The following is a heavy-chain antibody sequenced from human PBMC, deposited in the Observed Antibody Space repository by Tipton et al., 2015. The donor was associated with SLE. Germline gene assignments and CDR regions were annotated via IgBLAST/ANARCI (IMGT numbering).Heavy chain of an antibody. Sequence: TLSLTCTVSGGSISSYYWSWIRQPPKQGLEWIGWIYHTGSTDYNPSLKSRVTISVDTSKNQFSLRLSSVTAADTAVYYCARDYYGSGFDAFDIWGQGTMVTDSS. V-gene: IGHV4-59*01. CDR1: GGSISSYY. CDR2: IYHTGST. J-gene: IGHJ3*02. CDR3: ARDYYGSGFDAFDI. D-gene: IGHD3-10*01.